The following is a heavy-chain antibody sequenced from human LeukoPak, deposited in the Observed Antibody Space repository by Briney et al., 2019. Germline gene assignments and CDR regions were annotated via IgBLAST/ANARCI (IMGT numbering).Heavy chain of an antibody. CDR2: INPNTGDT. CDR3: TGVPFAWANQRLDFWGWGPLATVSAGSASAQTPDI. J-gene: IGHJ3*02. CDR1: GYTFTDYY. V-gene: IGHV1-2*02. D-gene: IGHD3-3*01. Sequence: ASVKVSCKASGYTFTDYYMHWVRQAPGQGLEWMGRINPNTGDTSYAQKFQGRVTMTGDASINTASMELTSLTSGDAAIFYYTGVPFAWANQRLDFWGWGPLATVSAGSASAQTPDI.